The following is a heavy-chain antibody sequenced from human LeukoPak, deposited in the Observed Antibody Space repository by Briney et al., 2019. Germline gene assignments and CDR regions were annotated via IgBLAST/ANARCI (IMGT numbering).Heavy chain of an antibody. J-gene: IGHJ5*02. CDR2: VRYDETTK. V-gene: IGHV3-30*02. CDR3: AKASSSWSYNWFDP. Sequence: GGSLRLSCAASGFTFSNYGMHWVRQAPGKGLEWVAFVRYDETTKFYADSVKGRFTISRDNSKNTLYLQMNSLRAEDTAVYYCAKASSSWSYNWFDPWGQGTLVTVSS. CDR1: GFTFSNYG. D-gene: IGHD6-13*01.